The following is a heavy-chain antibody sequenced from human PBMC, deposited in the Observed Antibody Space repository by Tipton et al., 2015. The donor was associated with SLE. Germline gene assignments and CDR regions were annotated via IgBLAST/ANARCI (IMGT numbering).Heavy chain of an antibody. CDR1: GFTFKNYA. CDR2: IGWNSGSI. Sequence: SLRLSCAASGFTFKNYAMHWVRQVPGKGLEWVSGIGWNSGSIAYADSVKGRFTISRDNAKDSLYLQMNSLRVEDTALYYCARDRGGLVDTGMIEYWGQGTLVTVSS. V-gene: IGHV3-9*01. J-gene: IGHJ4*02. CDR3: ARDRGGLVDTGMIEY. D-gene: IGHD5-18*01.